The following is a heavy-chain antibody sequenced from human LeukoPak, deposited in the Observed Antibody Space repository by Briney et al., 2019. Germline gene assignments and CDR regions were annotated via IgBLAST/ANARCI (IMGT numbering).Heavy chain of an antibody. CDR2: ISAYNGNT. D-gene: IGHD3-9*01. J-gene: IGHJ4*02. CDR3: ANPGILTGYYTSPVSDY. CDR1: GYTFTSYG. Sequence: ASVKVSCKASGYTFTSYGISWVRQAPGQGLEWMGWISAYNGNTNYAQKLQGRVTMTTDTSTSTAYMELRSLRSDDTAVYYCANPGILTGYYTSPVSDYWGQGTLVTVSS. V-gene: IGHV1-18*01.